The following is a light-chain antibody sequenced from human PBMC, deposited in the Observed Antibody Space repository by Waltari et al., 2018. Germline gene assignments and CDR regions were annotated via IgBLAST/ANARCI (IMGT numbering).Light chain of an antibody. CDR2: EAS. CDR1: QSVSRT. Sequence: EIVLTQSPGTLSLSPGERATLSCRASQSVSRTLAWYQQKPGQAPRLLIYEASSRATGIPDRFSGSGSGTDFSPTISRLEPEVFAVYYCQKYGTLPATFGQGTKVEIK. CDR3: QKYGTLPAT. J-gene: IGKJ1*01. V-gene: IGKV3-20*01.